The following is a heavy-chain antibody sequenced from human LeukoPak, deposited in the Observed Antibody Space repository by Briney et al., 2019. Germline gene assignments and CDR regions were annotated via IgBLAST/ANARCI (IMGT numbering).Heavy chain of an antibody. Sequence: SETLSLTCTVSGGSISSYYWSWIRQPPGKGLEWIGYIYYSGSTNYNPSLKSRVTISVDTSKDQISLKLTSVTAADTAVYYCARVGEMATIRDWGQGTLVSVSS. CDR1: GGSISSYY. CDR3: ARVGEMATIRD. CDR2: IYYSGST. D-gene: IGHD5-24*01. V-gene: IGHV4-59*01. J-gene: IGHJ4*02.